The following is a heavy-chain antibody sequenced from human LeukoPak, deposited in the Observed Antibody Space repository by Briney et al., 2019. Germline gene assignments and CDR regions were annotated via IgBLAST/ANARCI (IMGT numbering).Heavy chain of an antibody. CDR3: ARNIVVVPAAIERDDAFDI. J-gene: IGHJ3*02. Sequence: PSETLSLTCTVPGGSISSYYWSWIRQPPGKGLEWIGEINHSGSTNYNPSLKSRVTISVDTSKNQFSLKLSSVTAADTAVYYCARNIVVVPAAIERDDAFDIWGQGTMVTVSS. D-gene: IGHD2-2*01. CDR2: INHSGST. CDR1: GGSISSYY. V-gene: IGHV4-34*01.